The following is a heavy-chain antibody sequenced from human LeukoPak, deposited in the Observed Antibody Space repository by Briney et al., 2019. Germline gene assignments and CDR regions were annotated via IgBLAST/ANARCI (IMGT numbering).Heavy chain of an antibody. CDR3: ARDTSTPHLHWFDP. CDR2: IYYSGST. J-gene: IGHJ5*02. Sequence: SQTLSLTCTVSGGSISSGGYYWSWIRQHPGKGLEWIGYIYYSGSTYYNPSLKSRVTISVDTSKNQFSLKLSSVTAADTAVYYCARDTSTPHLHWFDPWGQGTLVTVSS. CDR1: GGSISSGGYY. V-gene: IGHV4-31*03.